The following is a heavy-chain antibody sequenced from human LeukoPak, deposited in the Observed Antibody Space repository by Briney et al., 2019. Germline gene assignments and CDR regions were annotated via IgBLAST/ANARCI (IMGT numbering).Heavy chain of an antibody. V-gene: IGHV3-74*01. D-gene: IGHD7-27*01. J-gene: IGHJ4*02. CDR3: AKDLHWGFDY. CDR2: VNTDGSDI. CDR1: GFTFSSYW. Sequence: GGSLRLSCAASGFTFSSYWMHWVRQAPAKGLVWVSRVNTDGSDISYADSVKGRFTISRDNSKSTLYLQMSSLRAEDTAVYYCAKDLHWGFDYWGQGTLVTVSS.